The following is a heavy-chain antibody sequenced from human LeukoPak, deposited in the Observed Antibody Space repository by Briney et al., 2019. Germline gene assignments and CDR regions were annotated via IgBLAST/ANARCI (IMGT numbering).Heavy chain of an antibody. D-gene: IGHD6-13*01. CDR1: GYTFTGYY. J-gene: IGHJ3*02. Sequence: GASVKVSCKASGYTFTGYYMHWVRQAPGQGLEWMGWINPNSGGTNYAQKFQGRVTMTRDTSISTAYMELSRLRSDDTAVYYCARGNGYSSSWTEDDAFDIWGQGTMVTVSS. CDR2: INPNSGGT. CDR3: ARGNGYSSSWTEDDAFDI. V-gene: IGHV1-2*02.